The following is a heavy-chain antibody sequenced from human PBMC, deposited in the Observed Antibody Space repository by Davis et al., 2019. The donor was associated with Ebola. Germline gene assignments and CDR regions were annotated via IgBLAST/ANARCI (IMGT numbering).Heavy chain of an antibody. CDR2: INHSGST. J-gene: IGHJ3*02. CDR1: GGSFSGYY. Sequence: PGGSLRLSCAVYGGSFSGYYWSWIRQPPGKGLEWIGEINHSGSTNYNPSLKSRVTISVDTSKNQFSLKLSSVTAADTAVYYCARGPDNPAAFDIWGQGTMVTVSS. CDR3: ARGPDNPAAFDI. D-gene: IGHD1-14*01. V-gene: IGHV4-34*01.